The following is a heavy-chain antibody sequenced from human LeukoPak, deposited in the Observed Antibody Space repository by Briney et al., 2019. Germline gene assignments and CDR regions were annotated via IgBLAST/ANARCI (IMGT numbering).Heavy chain of an antibody. D-gene: IGHD5-12*01. V-gene: IGHV1-2*02. CDR1: GYTCTGYA. CDR2: INPEKRDT. J-gene: IGHJ4*02. CDR3: AKKVRGPSRPLDF. Sequence: ASVKVSCKASGYTCTGYAIHWVRQAPGQGLEWMGWINPEKRDTGYAHKFQGRVTMTSDTSISTAYMELSSLRSDDTAVYYCAKKVRGPSRPLDFWGQGTLVTVSS.